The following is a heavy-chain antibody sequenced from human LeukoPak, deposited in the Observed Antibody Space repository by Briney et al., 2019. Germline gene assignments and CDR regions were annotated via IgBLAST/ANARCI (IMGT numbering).Heavy chain of an antibody. J-gene: IGHJ4*02. CDR1: GYTFTGYF. CDR2: INLNSGGT. CDR3: ARDLSSTSNWEFDY. Sequence: ASVKVSCKASGYTFTGYFMHWVRQAPGQGLEGMGRINLNSGGTYYAQNCQGRVTMTMATSSSTAYVELSRLTSDDTAVYYCARDLSSTSNWEFDYWGQGTLVTASS. V-gene: IGHV1-2*06. D-gene: IGHD1-26*01.